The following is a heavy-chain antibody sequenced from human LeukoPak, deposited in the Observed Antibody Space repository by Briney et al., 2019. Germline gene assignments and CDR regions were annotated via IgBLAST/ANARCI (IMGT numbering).Heavy chain of an antibody. J-gene: IGHJ4*02. V-gene: IGHV1-69*13. CDR2: IIPIFGTA. CDR3: ARVVAAAGKEVDY. D-gene: IGHD6-13*01. CDR1: GGTFSSYA. Sequence: GASVKLSCKASGGTFSSYAISWVRQAPGQGLEWMGGIIPIFGTANYAQKFQGRVTITADASTSTAYMELSSLRSEDTAVYYCARVVAAAGKEVDYWGQGTLVTVSS.